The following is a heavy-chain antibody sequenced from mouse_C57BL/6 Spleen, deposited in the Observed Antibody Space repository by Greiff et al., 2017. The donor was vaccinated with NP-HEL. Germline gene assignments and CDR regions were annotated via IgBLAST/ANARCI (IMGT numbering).Heavy chain of an antibody. J-gene: IGHJ4*01. D-gene: IGHD3-2*01. CDR1: GFTFSDYG. Sequence: EVQRVESGGGLVKPGGSLKLSCAASGFTFSDYGMHWVRQAPEKGLEWVAYISSGSSTIYYADTVKGRFTISRDNAKNTLFLQMTSLRSEDTAMYYCAKRQGYYAMDYWGQGTSVTVSS. V-gene: IGHV5-17*01. CDR3: AKRQGYYAMDY. CDR2: ISSGSSTI.